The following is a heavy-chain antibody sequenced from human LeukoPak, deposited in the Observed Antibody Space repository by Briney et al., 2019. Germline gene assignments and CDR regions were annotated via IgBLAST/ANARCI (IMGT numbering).Heavy chain of an antibody. Sequence: SETLSLTCTVSAGSITGNYWRWIRQPPGKGLEWIGYIYYSGSTSYHPSLKSRVTLSVDTSKNQFSLKLRSVTAADTAVYFCARAGTYDTIAYYYDYWGQGTLVTVSA. D-gene: IGHD3-22*01. CDR1: AGSITGNY. J-gene: IGHJ4*02. CDR2: IYYSGST. CDR3: ARAGTYDTIAYYYDY. V-gene: IGHV4-59*01.